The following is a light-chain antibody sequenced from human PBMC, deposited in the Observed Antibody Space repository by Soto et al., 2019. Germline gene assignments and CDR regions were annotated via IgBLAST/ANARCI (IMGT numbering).Light chain of an antibody. V-gene: IGLV4-60*02. CDR1: SGHSSYI. CDR3: ETWDSNTYV. J-gene: IGLJ1*01. Sequence: QLVLTQSSSASASLGSSVSLTCTLSSGHSSYIIAWHQQQPGKAPRYLMKLEGCGSYNKGSGVPDRFSGSSSGADRYLTISNLQFEDEADYYCETWDSNTYVFGTGTKLTVL. CDR2: LEGCGSY.